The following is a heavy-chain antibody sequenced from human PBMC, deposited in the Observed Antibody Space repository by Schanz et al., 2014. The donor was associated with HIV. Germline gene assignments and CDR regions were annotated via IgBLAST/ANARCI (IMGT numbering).Heavy chain of an antibody. J-gene: IGHJ4*02. D-gene: IGHD6-19*01. Sequence: QVQLVESGGGVVQPGRSLRLSCAASRFPFSRYGMHWVRQAPGKGLEWVADIYYDGSNKYYADSVKGRFTISRDNSKNTLYLQMTSLRAEDTAVYYCARDRQWQDYWGQGTLVTVSS. V-gene: IGHV3-33*01. CDR1: RFPFSRYG. CDR3: ARDRQWQDY. CDR2: IYYDGSNK.